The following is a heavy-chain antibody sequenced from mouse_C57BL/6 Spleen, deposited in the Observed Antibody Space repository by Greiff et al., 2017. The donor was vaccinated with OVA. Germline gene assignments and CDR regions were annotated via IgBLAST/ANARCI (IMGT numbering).Heavy chain of an antibody. Sequence: QVQLQQPGAELVKPGASVKLSCKASGYTFTSYWMQWVKQRPGQGLEWIGEIDPSDSYTNYNQKFKGKATLTVDTSSSPAYMQLSSLTSEDSAVYYCARDAHLDDWGQGTTLTVSS. CDR1: GYTFTSYW. J-gene: IGHJ2*01. V-gene: IGHV1-50*01. CDR2: IDPSDSYT. CDR3: ARDAHLDD.